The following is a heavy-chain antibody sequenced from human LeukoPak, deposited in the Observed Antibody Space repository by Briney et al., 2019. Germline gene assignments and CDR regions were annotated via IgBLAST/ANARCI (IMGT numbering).Heavy chain of an antibody. V-gene: IGHV3-66*01. Sequence: GGSLRLSCAASGFTVSSNYMSWVRQAPGKGLEWVSVIYSGGSTYYADSVKGRFTISRDNSKNTLYLQMNSLRAEDTAVYYCARDGNSGSYYVNYWGQGTLVTVSS. CDR3: ARDGNSGSYYVNY. D-gene: IGHD1-26*01. J-gene: IGHJ4*02. CDR1: GFTVSSNY. CDR2: IYSGGST.